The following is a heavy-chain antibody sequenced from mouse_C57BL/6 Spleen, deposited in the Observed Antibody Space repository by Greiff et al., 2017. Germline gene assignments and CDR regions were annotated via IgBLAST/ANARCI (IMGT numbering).Heavy chain of an antibody. CDR3: AREETGYYFDY. Sequence: DVHLVESGGDLVKPGGSLKLSCAASGFTFSSYGMSWVRQTPDKRLEWVATISSGGSYTYYPDSVKGRFTISRDNAKNTLYLQMSSLKSEDTAMYYCAREETGYYFDYWGQGTTLTVSS. CDR1: GFTFSSYG. J-gene: IGHJ2*01. V-gene: IGHV5-6*01. CDR2: ISSGGSYT. D-gene: IGHD4-1*01.